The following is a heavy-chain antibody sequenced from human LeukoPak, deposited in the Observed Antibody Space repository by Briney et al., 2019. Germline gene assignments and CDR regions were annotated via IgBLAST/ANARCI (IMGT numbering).Heavy chain of an antibody. V-gene: IGHV1-3*01. CDR1: GYTFTTSS. J-gene: IGHJ4*02. CDR3: ARGEGYYYGD. D-gene: IGHD3-10*01. CDR2: ISAGNGNT. Sequence: GASVKVSCKASGYTFTTSSIHWVRQASGQGLELMGRISAGNGNTKFSQNFQDRVTITRDTSASTAYMELSSLTSEDTAVYYCARGEGYYYGDWGQGTLVTVSS.